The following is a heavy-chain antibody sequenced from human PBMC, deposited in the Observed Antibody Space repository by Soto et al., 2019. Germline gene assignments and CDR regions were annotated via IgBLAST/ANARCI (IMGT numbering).Heavy chain of an antibody. J-gene: IGHJ4*02. Sequence: QVQLVQSGAEVKNPGASVKVSCKASGYIFTSYGISWVRQAPGQGLEWMGWISAHNANTNYAQKFHGRVTMTTDTSTSTAHMELRSLRSDDTAVYYCATERLAYYFDTSGEDFDYWGQGTLVTVSS. D-gene: IGHD3-22*01. CDR3: ATERLAYYFDTSGEDFDY. CDR1: GYIFTSYG. CDR2: ISAHNANT. V-gene: IGHV1-18*01.